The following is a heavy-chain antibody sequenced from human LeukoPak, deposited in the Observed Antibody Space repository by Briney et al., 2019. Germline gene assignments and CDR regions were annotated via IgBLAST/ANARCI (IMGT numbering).Heavy chain of an antibody. V-gene: IGHV3-53*01. CDR3: GRAGVYSASSGYGPDR. Sequence: PGGSLRLSCAASGFTVSSNYMNWVRQAPGKGLEWISVIHSGGGTYYTDSVKGRFTISRDNSKNTLYLQMNSLRAEDTAVYYCGRAGVYSASSGYGPDRWGQGTLVTVSS. D-gene: IGHD3-22*01. CDR1: GFTVSSNY. CDR2: IHSGGGT. J-gene: IGHJ5*02.